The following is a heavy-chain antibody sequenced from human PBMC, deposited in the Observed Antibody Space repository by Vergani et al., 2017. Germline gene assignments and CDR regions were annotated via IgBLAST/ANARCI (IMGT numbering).Heavy chain of an antibody. V-gene: IGHV3-23*01. J-gene: IGHJ3*02. Sequence: EVQLLESGGGLAQPGGSLRLSCAASGFTFRNYAMTWVRQAPGKGLEWVSIISDNGGTTYYADSVKGRFTISGDNSKNTLFLHMNSLRPEDTAVYYCAKVGRSEVAGTFGAFDIWGQGTMVTVSS. CDR2: ISDNGGTT. CDR3: AKVGRSEVAGTFGAFDI. CDR1: GFTFRNYA. D-gene: IGHD6-19*01.